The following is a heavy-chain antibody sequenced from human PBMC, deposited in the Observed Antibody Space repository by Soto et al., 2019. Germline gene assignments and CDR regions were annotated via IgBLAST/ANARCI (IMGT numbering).Heavy chain of an antibody. V-gene: IGHV3-66*01. D-gene: IGHD2-15*01. CDR2: IYSGGST. CDR1: GFTVSSNY. J-gene: IGHJ4*02. Sequence: EVQLVESGGGLVQPGGSLRLSCAASGFTVSSNYMSWVRQAPGKGLEWVSVIYSGGSTYYADSVKGRFTISRDNSKNTLYLQMNSLRAEDTAVYYCARGPRIRGGGNQPNIDYWGQGTLVTVSS. CDR3: ARGPRIRGGGNQPNIDY.